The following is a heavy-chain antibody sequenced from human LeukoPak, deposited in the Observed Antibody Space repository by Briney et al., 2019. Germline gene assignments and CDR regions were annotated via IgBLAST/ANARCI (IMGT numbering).Heavy chain of an antibody. J-gene: IGHJ4*02. CDR2: MYYSGST. CDR3: GREVVKEIGGWVDS. CDR1: GGSITTSPYY. V-gene: IGHV4-39*07. D-gene: IGHD6-19*01. Sequence: SETLSLTCTISGGSITTSPYYWGWIRQSPGKGLEWIGSMYYSGSTYYNPSLKSRVIISGDTSKNQLSLKLRSVTAADTAMYYCGREVVKEIGGWVDSWGQGTLVTVSS.